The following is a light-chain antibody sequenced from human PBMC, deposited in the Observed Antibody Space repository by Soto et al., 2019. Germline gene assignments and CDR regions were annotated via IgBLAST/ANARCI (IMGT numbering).Light chain of an antibody. Sequence: EVVMTQSTATLSVSPGDRPTLSCRTSQSISSNLAWYQQKPGQAPRLLIYAASTRATDIPDKFSDSGSGADFTLSISRLEPEDFAVYYCQHYDTSLRTFGPGTKVDIK. CDR3: QHYDTSLRT. J-gene: IGKJ1*01. CDR1: QSISSN. CDR2: AAS. V-gene: IGKV3D-15*01.